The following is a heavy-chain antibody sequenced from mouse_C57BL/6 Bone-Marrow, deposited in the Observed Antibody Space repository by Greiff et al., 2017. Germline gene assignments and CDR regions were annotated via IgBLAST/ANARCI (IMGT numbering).Heavy chain of an antibody. Sequence: QVQLKQPGAELVKPGASVKMSCKASGYTFTSYWITWVKQRPGQGLEWIGDIYPTSGRTNYNEKFKSKAILTVDTSSHTAYMQLSSLTSEDSAVFYCARSGPLGRSFDYWGQGTTLTVSS. J-gene: IGHJ2*01. V-gene: IGHV1-55*01. D-gene: IGHD4-1*01. CDR2: IYPTSGRT. CDR3: ARSGPLGRSFDY. CDR1: GYTFTSYW.